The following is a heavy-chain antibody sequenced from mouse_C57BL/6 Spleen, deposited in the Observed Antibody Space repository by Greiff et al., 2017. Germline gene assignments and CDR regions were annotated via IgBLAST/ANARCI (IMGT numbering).Heavy chain of an antibody. CDR3: ARKGNWDYAMDY. CDR2: IWSGGST. Sequence: VKLVESGPGLVQPSQSLSITCTVSGFSLTSYGVHWVRQSPGKGLECLGVIWSGGSTDYNAAFISRLSISKDNSKSQVFFKMNSLQADDTAIYYCARKGNWDYAMDYWGQGTSVTVSS. CDR1: GFSLTSYG. J-gene: IGHJ4*01. D-gene: IGHD4-1*01. V-gene: IGHV2-2*01.